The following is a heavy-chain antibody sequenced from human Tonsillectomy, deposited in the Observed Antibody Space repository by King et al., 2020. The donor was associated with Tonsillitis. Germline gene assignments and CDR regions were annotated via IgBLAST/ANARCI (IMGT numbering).Heavy chain of an antibody. J-gene: IGHJ4*02. CDR1: GYTLTEFA. V-gene: IGHV1-24*01. CDR2: FDPESGKT. D-gene: IGHD2/OR15-2a*01. Sequence: QLVQSGAEMKKPGASVKVSCKVSGYTLTEFAMHWVRQTPGKGLEWMGGFDPESGKTIYAQKFQGRVTMTGDTSTDTGYLELSSLRYEDTAVYFCAILSRLIHSADFDQWGQGTLVTVSS. CDR3: AILSRLIHSADFDQ.